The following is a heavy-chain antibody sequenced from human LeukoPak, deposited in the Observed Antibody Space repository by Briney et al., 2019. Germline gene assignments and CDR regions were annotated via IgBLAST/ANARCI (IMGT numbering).Heavy chain of an antibody. CDR3: ARGHYYYGLHV. Sequence: ASVKVSCKASGYTFTDYYLHWVRQAPGQGLEWMGWINPNSGGTNCAQEFQGRVTMTGDTSISTAYMELSRLRSDDTAVYYCARGHYYYGLHVWGQGTTVTVSS. CDR1: GYTFTDYY. J-gene: IGHJ6*02. V-gene: IGHV1-2*02. CDR2: INPNSGGT.